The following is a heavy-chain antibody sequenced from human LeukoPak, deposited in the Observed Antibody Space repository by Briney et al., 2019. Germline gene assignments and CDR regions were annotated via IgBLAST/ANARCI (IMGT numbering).Heavy chain of an antibody. CDR2: ISSSSSYI. CDR1: GFTFSSYS. Sequence: GGSLRLSCAASGFTFSSYSMNWVRQAPGKGLEWVSSISSSSSYIYYADSVRGRFTISRDNSKNMLYLQMNSLRAEDTAVYYCARVKRDCSGGTCYSYDYWGQGTLVTVSS. D-gene: IGHD2-15*01. CDR3: ARVKRDCSGGTCYSYDY. V-gene: IGHV3-21*04. J-gene: IGHJ4*02.